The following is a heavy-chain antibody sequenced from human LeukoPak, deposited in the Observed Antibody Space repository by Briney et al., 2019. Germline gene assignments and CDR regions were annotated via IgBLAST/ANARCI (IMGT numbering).Heavy chain of an antibody. CDR2: IYHSGKT. CDR3: ARRYYYGSGSSRLRQDRRYNWFDP. Sequence: PSETLSLTCSVSGGSINNRDYYWGWIRQPPGKGLEWIGSIYHSGKTYYNPSLKSRVTISIDTSKNQFSLKLRSVTAADTAVYYCARRYYYGSGSSRLRQDRRYNWFDPWGQGTLVTVSS. D-gene: IGHD3-10*01. V-gene: IGHV4-39*07. J-gene: IGHJ5*02. CDR1: GGSINNRDYY.